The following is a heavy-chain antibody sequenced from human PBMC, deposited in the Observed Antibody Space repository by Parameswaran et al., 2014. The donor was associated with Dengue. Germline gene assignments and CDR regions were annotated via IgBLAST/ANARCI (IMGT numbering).Heavy chain of an antibody. J-gene: IGHJ5*02. V-gene: IGHV4-59*08. CDR3: ARHIGTVLDYSNYVDWFDP. Sequence: RWIRQPPGKGLEWIGYIYYSGSTNYNPSLKSRVTISVDTSKNQFSLKLSSVTAADTAVYYCARHIGTVLDYSNYVDWFDPWGQGTLVTVSS. D-gene: IGHD4-11*01. CDR2: IYYSGST.